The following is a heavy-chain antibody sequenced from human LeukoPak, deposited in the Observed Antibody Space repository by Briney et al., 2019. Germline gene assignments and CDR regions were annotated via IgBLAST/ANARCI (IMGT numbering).Heavy chain of an antibody. V-gene: IGHV1-18*01. D-gene: IGHD4-17*01. CDR2: ISAYNGNT. CDR3: ASTVTTAYYYGMDV. Sequence: ASVKVSCKASGYTFTSYGISWVRQAPGQGLEWVGWISAYNGNTNYAQKPQGRVTMTTDTSTSTAYMELRSLRSDDTAVYYCASTVTTAYYYGMDVWGQGTTVTVSS. CDR1: GYTFTSYG. J-gene: IGHJ6*02.